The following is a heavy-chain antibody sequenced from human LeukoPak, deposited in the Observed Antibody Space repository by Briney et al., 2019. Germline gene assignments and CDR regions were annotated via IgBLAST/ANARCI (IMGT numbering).Heavy chain of an antibody. CDR3: ARDCSGGSCYPDY. CDR1: GFTFSDYY. Sequence: GGSLRLSCAASGFTFSDYYMSWIRQAPGKGLEWVSYISSSGSTIYYADSVKGRFTISRDNAKNSLYLQMNSLRAEVTAVYYCARDCSGGSCYPDYWGQGTLVTVSS. V-gene: IGHV3-11*04. D-gene: IGHD2-15*01. CDR2: ISSSGSTI. J-gene: IGHJ4*02.